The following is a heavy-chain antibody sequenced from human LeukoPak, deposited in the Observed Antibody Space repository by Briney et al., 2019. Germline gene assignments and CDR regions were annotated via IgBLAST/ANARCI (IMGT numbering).Heavy chain of an antibody. CDR3: AKDLRSWRYHDTWTGSYYYYYMDV. Sequence: ASVRVSCEASGYSFAGYHIHWLRQAPGQGFEWMGWVNPSSGGTLYAQKFQGRVTMTRDTSINTAHMELSSLTSDDTAVYYCAKDLRSWRYHDTWTGSYYYYYMDVWGTGTTVTVSS. CDR2: VNPSSGGT. V-gene: IGHV1-2*02. D-gene: IGHD3/OR15-3a*01. CDR1: GYSFAGYH. J-gene: IGHJ6*03.